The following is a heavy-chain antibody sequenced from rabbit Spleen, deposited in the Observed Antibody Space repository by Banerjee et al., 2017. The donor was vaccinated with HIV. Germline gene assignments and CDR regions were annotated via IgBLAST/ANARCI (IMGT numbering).Heavy chain of an antibody. Sequence: QSLEESGGDLVKPGASLTLTCTASGFSFSSGYDMCWVRQAPGKGLEWIACIDTGSSGFTYFASWAKGRFTISKTSSTTVTLQMTSLTAADTATYFCARDAGTSFSTYGMDLWGQGTLVTVS. CDR2: IDTGSSGFT. CDR3: ARDAGTSFSTYGMDL. D-gene: IGHD8-1*01. V-gene: IGHV1S40*01. J-gene: IGHJ6*01. CDR1: GFSFSSGYD.